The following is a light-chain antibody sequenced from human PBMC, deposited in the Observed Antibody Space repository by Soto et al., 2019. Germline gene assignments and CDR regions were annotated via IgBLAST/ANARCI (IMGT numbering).Light chain of an antibody. V-gene: IGLV2-14*01. CDR2: DVS. CDR3: SSYTSSSTSYVV. Sequence: QSALTQPASVSGSPGQSITISCTGTSSDVGGYNYVSWYQQHPGKAPKLMIYDVSNRPSGVSNRFSGSKSGNTASLTISGLQAEDEADYYCSSYTSSSTSYVVFGGGTTLTVL. CDR1: SSDVGGYNY. J-gene: IGLJ2*01.